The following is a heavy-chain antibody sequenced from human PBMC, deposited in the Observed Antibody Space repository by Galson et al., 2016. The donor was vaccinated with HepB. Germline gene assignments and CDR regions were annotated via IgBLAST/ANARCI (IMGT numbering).Heavy chain of an antibody. CDR3: ARHSSYYGNFDY. CDR2: IYNSGST. CDR1: GGSVSSVTYY. D-gene: IGHD2-15*01. J-gene: IGHJ4*02. V-gene: IGHV4-61*01. Sequence: ETLSLTCTVSGGSVSSVTYYWSWVRQPPGMGLEWIGYIYNSGSTNYNPSLKSRVTISVDTSKNQFSLNLSSVTAADTAVYYCARHSSYYGNFDYWGQGTLVTVSS.